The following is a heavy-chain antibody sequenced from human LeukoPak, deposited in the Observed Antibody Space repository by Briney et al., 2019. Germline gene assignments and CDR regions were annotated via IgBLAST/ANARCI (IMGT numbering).Heavy chain of an antibody. Sequence: ASVKVSCKVSGYTLTELSMHWVRQAPGKGLEWMGGFDPEDGETIYAQKFQGRVTMTEDTSTDTAYMELSSLRSEDTAVYYCATAALSSSSSALGYYWGQGTLVTVSS. CDR3: ATAALSSSSSALGYY. D-gene: IGHD6-6*01. CDR2: FDPEDGET. V-gene: IGHV1-24*01. J-gene: IGHJ4*02. CDR1: GYTLTELS.